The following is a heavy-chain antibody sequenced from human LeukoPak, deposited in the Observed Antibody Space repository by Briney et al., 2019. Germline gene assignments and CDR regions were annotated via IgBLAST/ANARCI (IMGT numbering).Heavy chain of an antibody. D-gene: IGHD5-24*01. CDR1: GGSISGYY. CDR2: IYYSGTT. V-gene: IGHV4-59*08. J-gene: IGHJ4*02. Sequence: PSETLSLTCTVSGGSISGYYWCWIRQPPGKGLEWIGYIYYSGTTNYNPSLKSRVTISVDTSKNQFSLKLSSVTAADTAVYYCARGARAGYNLEPFDYWGQGTLVTVSS. CDR3: ARGARAGYNLEPFDY.